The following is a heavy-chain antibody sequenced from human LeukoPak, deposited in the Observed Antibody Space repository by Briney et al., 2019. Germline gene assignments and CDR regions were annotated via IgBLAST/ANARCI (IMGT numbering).Heavy chain of an antibody. D-gene: IGHD4-17*01. CDR1: GGSIIISSYY. Sequence: PSETLSLTCTVSGGSIIISSYYWGWIRQPPGKGLDWIGSISYSGGTYYSPSLKSRVTLSVDTSKNQFSLKLSSVTAADTAVYYCARHGGRDGDYTEPLFDYWGQGTLVTVSS. CDR2: ISYSGGT. CDR3: ARHGGRDGDYTEPLFDY. V-gene: IGHV4-39*01. J-gene: IGHJ4*02.